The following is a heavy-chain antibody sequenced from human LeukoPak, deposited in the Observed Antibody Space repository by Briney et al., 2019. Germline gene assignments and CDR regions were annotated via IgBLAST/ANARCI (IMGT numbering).Heavy chain of an antibody. Sequence: GSLRLSCAASGFTFSSYSMNWVRQAPGKGLEWVSSISSSSSYIYYADSVKGRFTISRDNAKNSLSLQMNSLRAEDTAVYYCATAVLGATGGGFFDHWGQGTLVTASS. D-gene: IGHD1-26*01. CDR1: GFTFSSYS. CDR3: ATAVLGATGGGFFDH. V-gene: IGHV3-21*01. J-gene: IGHJ4*02. CDR2: ISSSSSYI.